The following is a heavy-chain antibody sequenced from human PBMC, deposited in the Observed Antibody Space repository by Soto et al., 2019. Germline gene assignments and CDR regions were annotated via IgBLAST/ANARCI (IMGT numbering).Heavy chain of an antibody. D-gene: IGHD3-3*01. CDR2: ISSSSSTI. CDR1: GFTFSSYS. CDR3: ASPARRITIFGVVNYYYGMDV. Sequence: PGGALRVSCAASGFTFSSYSMNWVRQAPGKGLEWVSYISSSSSTIYYADSVKGRFTISRDNAKNSLYLQMNSLRDEDTAVYYCASPARRITIFGVVNYYYGMDVWGQGTTVTVSS. J-gene: IGHJ6*02. V-gene: IGHV3-48*02.